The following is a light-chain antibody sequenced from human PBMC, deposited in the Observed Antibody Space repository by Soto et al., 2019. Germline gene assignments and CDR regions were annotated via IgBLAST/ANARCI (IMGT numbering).Light chain of an antibody. V-gene: IGKV1-5*03. CDR2: KAS. Sequence: DIQMTQSPSTLSGSVGDRVTITCRASQTISSWLAWYQQKPGKAPRLLIYKASTLKSGVPSRFSGSGSGTEFTLTITSLQLDDFATYYCQQYSRYSWTFGQGTKVDIK. CDR3: QQYSRYSWT. CDR1: QTISSW. J-gene: IGKJ1*01.